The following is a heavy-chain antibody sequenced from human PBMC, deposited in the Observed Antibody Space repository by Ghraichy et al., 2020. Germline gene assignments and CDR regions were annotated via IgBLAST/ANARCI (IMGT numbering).Heavy chain of an antibody. J-gene: IGHJ3*02. D-gene: IGHD3-3*01. CDR1: GGSISSSSYY. V-gene: IGHV4-39*01. CDR3: ARVPYYDFWSGYEVRGGVKAFDI. CDR2: IYYSGST. Sequence: SETLSLTCTVSGGSISSSSYYWGWIRQPPRKGLEWIGSIYYSGSTYYNPSLKSRVTISVDTSKNQFSLKLSSVTAADTAVYYCARVPYYDFWSGYEVRGGVKAFDIWGQGTMVTVSS.